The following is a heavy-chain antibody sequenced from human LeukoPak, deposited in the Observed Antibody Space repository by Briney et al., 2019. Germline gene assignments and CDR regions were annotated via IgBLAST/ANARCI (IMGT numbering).Heavy chain of an antibody. V-gene: IGHV1-69*05. D-gene: IGHD2-2*01. CDR2: IIPIFGTA. CDR1: GGTFSSYG. CDR3: ARDPTLGYCSSTSCSGFDP. J-gene: IGHJ5*02. Sequence: ASVKVSCKASGGTFSSYGISWVRQAPGQGLEWMGGIIPIFGTANYAQKFQGRVTITTDESTSTAYMELSSLRSEDTAVYYCARDPTLGYCSSTSCSGFDPWGQGTLVTVSS.